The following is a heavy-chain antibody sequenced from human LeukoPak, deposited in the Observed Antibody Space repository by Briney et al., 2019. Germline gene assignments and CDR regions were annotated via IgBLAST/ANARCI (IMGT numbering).Heavy chain of an antibody. J-gene: IGHJ3*02. CDR2: ISWNSGSI. CDR3: ARKDGAFDI. CDR1: GFTFDDYA. Sequence: GGSLRLSCAASGFTFDDYAMHWVRQAPGKGLEWVSGISWNSGSIGYADSVKGRFTISRDNAKNSLYLQMNSLRAEDTALYHCARKDGAFDIWGQGTMVTVSS. V-gene: IGHV3-9*01.